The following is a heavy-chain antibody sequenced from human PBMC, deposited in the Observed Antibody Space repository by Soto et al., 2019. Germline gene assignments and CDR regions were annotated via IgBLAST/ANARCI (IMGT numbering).Heavy chain of an antibody. V-gene: IGHV1-69*13. Sequence: SVKVSCKASGGTFSSCAISWVRQAPGQGLEWMGGIIPIFGTANYAQKFQGRVTITADESTSTAYMELSSLRSEDTAVYYCARDCRGYCSGGTYYYYYGMDVWGQGTTVTV. CDR3: ARDCRGYCSGGTYYYYYGMDV. CDR1: GGTFSSCA. D-gene: IGHD2-15*01. J-gene: IGHJ6*02. CDR2: IIPIFGTA.